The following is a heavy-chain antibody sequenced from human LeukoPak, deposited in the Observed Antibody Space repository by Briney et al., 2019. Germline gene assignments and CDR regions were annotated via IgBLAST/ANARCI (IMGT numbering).Heavy chain of an antibody. Sequence: SETLSLTCAVYGGSLSGYYWSWIRQPPGKGLEWIGEINHSGSTYDNPSLKSRVAIPVDTSTNQVSLKLTSVTAADTAVYYCARSKYYYGSGSYFEYFQHWGQGTLVTVSS. V-gene: IGHV4-34*01. D-gene: IGHD3-10*01. CDR3: ARSKYYYGSGSYFEYFQH. CDR1: GGSLSGYY. CDR2: INHSGST. J-gene: IGHJ1*01.